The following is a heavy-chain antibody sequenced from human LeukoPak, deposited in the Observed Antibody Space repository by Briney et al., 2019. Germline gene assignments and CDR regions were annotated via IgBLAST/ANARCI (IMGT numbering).Heavy chain of an antibody. CDR3: ARGKPYYYDSSGYFHGFDY. Sequence: GSVKVSCKASGYTFTGYYMHWVRQAPGQGLEWMGWINPNSGGTNYAQKFQGRVTMTRDTSISTAYMELSRLRSDDTAVYYCARGKPYYYDSSGYFHGFDYWGQGTLVTVSS. CDR2: INPNSGGT. D-gene: IGHD3-22*01. V-gene: IGHV1-2*02. CDR1: GYTFTGYY. J-gene: IGHJ4*02.